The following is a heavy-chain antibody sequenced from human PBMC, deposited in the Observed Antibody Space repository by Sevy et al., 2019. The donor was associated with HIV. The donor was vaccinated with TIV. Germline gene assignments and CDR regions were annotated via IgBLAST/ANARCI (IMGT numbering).Heavy chain of an antibody. J-gene: IGHJ5*02. D-gene: IGHD4-4*01. CDR3: ARTTVTTLSAARNNWFDP. CDR1: GDSINNGDYY. V-gene: IGHV4-31*03. Sequence: SETLSLTCTVSGDSINNGDYYWSWIRQHPGKGLEWIGKIYYTGTTYYNPSLKSRIRISVDRSENTLSLSLRSVTAADTAVYYCARTTVTTLSAARNNWFDPWGQGTLVTVSS. CDR2: IYYTGTT.